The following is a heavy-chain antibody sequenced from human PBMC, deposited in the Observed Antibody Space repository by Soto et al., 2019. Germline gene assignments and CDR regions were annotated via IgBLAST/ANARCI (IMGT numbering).Heavy chain of an antibody. D-gene: IGHD6-13*01. V-gene: IGHV3-23*01. J-gene: IGHJ4*02. CDR2: ISGSDGST. Sequence: EVQLLESGGGLVQPGGSLRVSCAASGFPFSSHALSWVRLAPGKGLEWVSTISGSDGSTYYADPVKGRFTISRDSSRNTLYLQMNSLRAEDTAVYYCAREAAACLYFFDYWGQGTLVTVSS. CDR3: AREAAACLYFFDY. CDR1: GFPFSSHA.